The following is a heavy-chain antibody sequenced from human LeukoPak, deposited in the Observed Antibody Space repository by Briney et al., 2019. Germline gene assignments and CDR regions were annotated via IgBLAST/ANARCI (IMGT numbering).Heavy chain of an antibody. CDR3: ARVDSSSD. D-gene: IGHD6-6*01. CDR2: INPSGGST. J-gene: IGHJ4*02. Sequence: ASVKVSCKASGYTFTSYYMHWVRQAPGQGLEWMGIINPSGGSTNYAQKFQGRVTITADESTSTAYMELSSLRSEDTAVYYCARVDSSSDWGQGTLVTVSS. CDR1: GYTFTSYY. V-gene: IGHV1-46*01.